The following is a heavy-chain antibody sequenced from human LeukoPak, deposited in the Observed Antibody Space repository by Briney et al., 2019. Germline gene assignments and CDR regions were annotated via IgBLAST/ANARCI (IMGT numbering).Heavy chain of an antibody. CDR3: ARDWPRYYYGSGSPSPG. Sequence: ASVKVSCKASGYTFTSYGISWVRQAPGQGLEWVGWISGYDGHTNYAQKVQGRVTMTTDTSTSTAYMELRSLRSDDTAVYYCARDWPRYYYGSGSPSPGWGQGTLVTVSS. CDR1: GYTFTSYG. D-gene: IGHD3-10*01. V-gene: IGHV1-18*01. J-gene: IGHJ4*02. CDR2: ISGYDGHT.